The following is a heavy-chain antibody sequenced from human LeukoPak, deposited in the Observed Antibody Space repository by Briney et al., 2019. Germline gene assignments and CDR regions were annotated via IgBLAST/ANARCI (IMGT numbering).Heavy chain of an antibody. J-gene: IGHJ4*02. V-gene: IGHV3-23*01. D-gene: IGHD3-3*01. CDR1: GFTFSSYA. CDR3: PIFGVALDPSDY. Sequence: PGGSLRLSCAASGFTFSSYAMSWVRQAPGKGLEWVSAISGSGGSTYYADSVKGRFTISRDNSKNTLYLQMNSLRAEDTAVYYCPIFGVALDPSDYWGQGTLVTVSS. CDR2: ISGSGGST.